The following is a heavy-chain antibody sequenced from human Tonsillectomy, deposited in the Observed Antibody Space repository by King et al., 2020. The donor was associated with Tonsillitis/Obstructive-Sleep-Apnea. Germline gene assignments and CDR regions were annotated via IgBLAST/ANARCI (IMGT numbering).Heavy chain of an antibody. CDR3: AAGQYCSSTSCYPDYYYYYMDV. V-gene: IGHV1-58*01. CDR1: GFTFTSSA. CDR2: IVVCSGNT. Sequence: QLVQSGPEVKKPGTSVKVSCKASGFTFTSSAVQWVRQARGQRLEWIGWIVVCSGNTNYAQKFQERVTITRDMSTSTAYMELSSLRSEDPAVYYCAAGQYCSSTSCYPDYYYYYMDVWGKGTTVTVSS. J-gene: IGHJ6*03. D-gene: IGHD2-2*01.